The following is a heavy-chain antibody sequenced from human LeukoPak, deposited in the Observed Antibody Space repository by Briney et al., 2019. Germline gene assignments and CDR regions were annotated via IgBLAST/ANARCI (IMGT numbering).Heavy chain of an antibody. D-gene: IGHD2/OR15-2a*01. CDR3: AKDAYGGATFFYYMDV. J-gene: IGHJ6*03. CDR1: GFSSDDYA. CDR2: ISWHSGRI. V-gene: IGHV3-9*02. Sequence: GGSLRLSCAPSGFSSDDYAMHWGRHAPGESLERVSGISWHSGRIAYADSVRGRFTISRDNAKNSLSLQMNSLRDDDTAVYYCAKDAYGGATFFYYMDVWGKGTTVIVSS.